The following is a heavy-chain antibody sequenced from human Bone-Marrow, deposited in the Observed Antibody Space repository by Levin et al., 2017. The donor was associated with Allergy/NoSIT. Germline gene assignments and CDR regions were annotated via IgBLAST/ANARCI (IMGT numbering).Heavy chain of an antibody. CDR3: VRGIIGDVRVAHKEAFDV. V-gene: IGHV3-48*03. Sequence: GESLKISCAASGFTFGSHEMNWVRQAPGKGLEWISYISSSGTTKYYADSVKGRFTISSKNSLYLQMNSLRAEDTAVYHCVRGIIGDVRVAHKEAFDVWGQGTMVTVSS. CDR1: GFTFGSHE. J-gene: IGHJ3*01. D-gene: IGHD2/OR15-2a*01. CDR2: ISSSGTTK.